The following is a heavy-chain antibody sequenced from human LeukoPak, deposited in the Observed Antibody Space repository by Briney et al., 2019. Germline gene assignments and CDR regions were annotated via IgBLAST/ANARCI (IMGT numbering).Heavy chain of an antibody. V-gene: IGHV4-34*01. J-gene: IGHJ6*02. CDR1: GGSFSGYY. D-gene: IGHD6-6*01. Sequence: TSETLSLTCAVYGGSFSGYYWSWIRQPPGKGLEWIGEINHSGGTNYNPSLKSRVTISVDTSKNQFSLKLSSVTAADTAVYYCARVEGARIAARRFYYYGMDVWGQGTTVTVSS. CDR3: ARVEGARIAARRFYYYGMDV. CDR2: INHSGGT.